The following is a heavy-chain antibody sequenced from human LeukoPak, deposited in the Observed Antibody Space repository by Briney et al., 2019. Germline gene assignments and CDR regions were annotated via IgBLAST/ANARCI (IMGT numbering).Heavy chain of an antibody. CDR1: GGSISSGSYY. J-gene: IGHJ6*02. V-gene: IGHV4-39*01. Sequence: PSETLSLTCSVSGGSISSGSYYWGWIRQPPGKGLEWIGSIYYSGSSYYNPSLKSRVTISVDTSKNQLSLKLSSVTAADTTVYYCVRHRGSGTENYYGLDVWGQGTTVTVSS. CDR2: IYYSGSS. CDR3: VRHRGSGTENYYGLDV. D-gene: IGHD3-10*01.